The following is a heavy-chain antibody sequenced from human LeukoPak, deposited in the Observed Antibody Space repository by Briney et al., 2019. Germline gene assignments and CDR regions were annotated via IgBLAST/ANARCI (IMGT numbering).Heavy chain of an antibody. CDR1: GFTFSRYV. CDR3: ARSPLYYSGWYPPFDY. CDR2: ISGSGGST. J-gene: IGHJ4*02. D-gene: IGHD2-15*01. V-gene: IGHV3-23*01. Sequence: PGGSLRLSCAASGFTFSRYVMSWARQAAGKGLEGVSGISGSGGSTQYADSVKGRLPITRDNSKNTMYLQMNSLRAEDTALYYCARSPLYYSGWYPPFDYWGQGTLVTVSS.